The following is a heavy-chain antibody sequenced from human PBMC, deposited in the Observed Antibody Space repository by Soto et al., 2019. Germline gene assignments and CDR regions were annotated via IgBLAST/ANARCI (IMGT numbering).Heavy chain of an antibody. Sequence: GGSLTLSCAASGFTISSYWMHWVRQAPGKGLVWVSRINSDGSSTSYADSVKGRFTISRDNAKNTLYLQMNSLRAEDTAVYYCARWIQLWAGYYYYGMDVWGQGTTVTVSS. D-gene: IGHD5-18*01. CDR1: GFTISSYW. CDR3: ARWIQLWAGYYYYGMDV. V-gene: IGHV3-74*01. CDR2: INSDGSST. J-gene: IGHJ6*02.